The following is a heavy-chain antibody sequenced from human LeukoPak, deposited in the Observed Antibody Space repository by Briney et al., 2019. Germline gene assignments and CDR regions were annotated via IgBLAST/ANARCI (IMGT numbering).Heavy chain of an antibody. CDR2: VSSRAGTI. J-gene: IGHJ4*02. D-gene: IGHD4-23*01. V-gene: IGHV3-48*03. Sequence: GGSLRLSCAASGFTFSNYEMNWVRQAPGKGLEWVSSVSSRAGTIYYADSVKGRFTISRDNAKNSLYLQMNSLRAEDTAVYYCARDYGGSSPFDYWGQGTLVTVSS. CDR3: ARDYGGSSPFDY. CDR1: GFTFSNYE.